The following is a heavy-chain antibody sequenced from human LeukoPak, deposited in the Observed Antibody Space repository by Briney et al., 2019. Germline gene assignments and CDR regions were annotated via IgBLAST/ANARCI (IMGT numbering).Heavy chain of an antibody. Sequence: GGSLRLSCAASGFTVSSNHMSWVRQAPGKGLEWASVIYSGGSTYYADSVKGRFTISRDNSKNTLYLQMNSLRAEDTAVYYCARVIVTGYYDAFDIWGQGTMVTVSS. CDR3: ARVIVTGYYDAFDI. CDR1: GFTVSSNH. D-gene: IGHD3-9*01. CDR2: IYSGGST. J-gene: IGHJ3*02. V-gene: IGHV3-53*01.